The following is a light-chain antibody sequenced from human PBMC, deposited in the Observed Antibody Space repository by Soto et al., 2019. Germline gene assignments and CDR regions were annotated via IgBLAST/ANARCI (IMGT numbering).Light chain of an antibody. V-gene: IGKV1-17*01. CDR1: QDIRND. CDR3: LQHKTVALT. Sequence: DLQMTQSPSSLSASIGDRVTITCRASQDIRNDLGWYQQKPGKAPKRLIYAVSSLQSGVPSRFSGSGSGTEFTLTISSLQPEDSATYYCLQHKTVALTFGGGTKVEIK. CDR2: AVS. J-gene: IGKJ4*01.